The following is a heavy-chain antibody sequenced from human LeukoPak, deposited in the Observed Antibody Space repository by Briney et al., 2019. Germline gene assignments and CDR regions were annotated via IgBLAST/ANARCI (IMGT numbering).Heavy chain of an antibody. CDR3: ARRVTAIGYYYYGMDV. CDR2: IIPILGIA. Sequence: SVKVSCKASGGTFISYAISWVRQAPGQGLEWMGRIIPILGIANYAQKFQGRVTITADKSTSTAYMELSSLRSEDTAVYYCARRVTAIGYYYYGMDVWGQGTTVTVSS. CDR1: GGTFISYA. V-gene: IGHV1-69*04. J-gene: IGHJ6*02. D-gene: IGHD2-21*02.